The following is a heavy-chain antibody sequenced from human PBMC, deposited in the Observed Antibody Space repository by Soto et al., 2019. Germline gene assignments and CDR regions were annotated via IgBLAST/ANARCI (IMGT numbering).Heavy chain of an antibody. J-gene: IGHJ5*02. CDR3: GRVGLGPYNWLYP. CDR1: GFSISSGHY. CDR2: IFHSGST. D-gene: IGHD3-10*01. Sequence: SETLSLTCGVSGFSISSGHYWGWVRQPPGKGLEWIGSIFHSGSTYYNPSLKSRVTMSVDTSRNHFSLKLSSVTAADTAIYYCGRVGLGPYNWLYPWGQGTLVTVSS. V-gene: IGHV4-38-2*01.